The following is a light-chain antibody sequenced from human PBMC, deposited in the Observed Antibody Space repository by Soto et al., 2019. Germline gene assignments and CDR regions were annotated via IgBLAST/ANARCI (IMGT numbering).Light chain of an antibody. CDR1: QGISSY. J-gene: IGKJ1*01. Sequence: IQMTQSPSSLSASVGDRVTLTCRASQGISSYLAWYQQKPGKAPKLLIYAPSTLQSGFPSRFSGSGSGRDFTLTISCLQSEDFATYYCQQYYSYPPWTFGQGTKVDIK. CDR2: APS. V-gene: IGKV1-8*01. CDR3: QQYYSYPPWT.